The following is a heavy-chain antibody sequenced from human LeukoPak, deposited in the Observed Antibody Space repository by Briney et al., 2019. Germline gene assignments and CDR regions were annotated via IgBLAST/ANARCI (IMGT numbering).Heavy chain of an antibody. D-gene: IGHD5/OR15-5a*01. Sequence: GGSLRLSCAASGFTFYNAWMSWARQAPGKGLEWVARIKSKIHGGTSDYAAPVKGRFTISRDDSENMVYLQMNSLKTDDTAVYYCTTSTSPGIDHWGQGTLVTVSS. V-gene: IGHV3-15*01. J-gene: IGHJ4*02. CDR1: GFTFYNAW. CDR2: IKSKIHGGTS. CDR3: TTSTSPGIDH.